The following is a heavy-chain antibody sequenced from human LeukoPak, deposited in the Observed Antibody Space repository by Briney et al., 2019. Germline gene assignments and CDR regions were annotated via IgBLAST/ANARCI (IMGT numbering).Heavy chain of an antibody. Sequence: GGSLRLSCAASGFTFSSYAMSWVRQAPGKGLEWVSAISGSGGSTYYADSVKGRFTISRDNSKNTLYLQLNSLRAEDTAVYYCAKGPYDSSGYYLDYWGQGTLVTVSS. CDR2: ISGSGGST. D-gene: IGHD3-22*01. V-gene: IGHV3-23*01. CDR3: AKGPYDSSGYYLDY. CDR1: GFTFSSYA. J-gene: IGHJ4*02.